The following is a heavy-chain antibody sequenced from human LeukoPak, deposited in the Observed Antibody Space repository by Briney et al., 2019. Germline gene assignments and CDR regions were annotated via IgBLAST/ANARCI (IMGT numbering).Heavy chain of an antibody. CDR2: LWYDGSNR. J-gene: IGHJ4*02. CDR1: GFTFSNYD. V-gene: IGHV3-33*01. D-gene: IGHD1-26*01. CDR3: ARAGDDIVGATTLDY. Sequence: LAGGSLRLSCAASGFTFSNYDMHWVRQAPGKGLEWVAILWYDGSNRYYADSVKGRFTISRDYSKNTLYLQMNSLRAEDTAVYYCARAGDDIVGATTLDYWGQGTLVTVSS.